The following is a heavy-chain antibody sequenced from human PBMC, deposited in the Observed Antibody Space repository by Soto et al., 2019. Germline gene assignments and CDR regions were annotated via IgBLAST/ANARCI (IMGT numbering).Heavy chain of an antibody. CDR2: IFFSGNT. V-gene: IGHV4-31*03. Sequence: QVQLQESGPGLLKPSQTLSLTCTVSGGSILNGGHYWTWIRQHPGKVLEWIGRIFFSGNTHYNPALKTRLTFSLDTAKNQFSLNLTSVTAADTTIYYCARDNYGGRLDFWGPGTLVNVSS. CDR3: ARDNYGGRLDF. CDR1: GGSILNGGHY. D-gene: IGHD4-17*01. J-gene: IGHJ4*02.